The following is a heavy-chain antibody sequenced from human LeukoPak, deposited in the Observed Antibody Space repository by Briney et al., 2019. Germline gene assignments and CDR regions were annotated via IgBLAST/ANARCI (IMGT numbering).Heavy chain of an antibody. Sequence: HPWGSLRPSCAASGFTFSTYGMHWVRQAPGKGLEWVAVIWFDGSNKYYVDSVKGRFTISRDNSKNTLYLQMNSLRADDTAVYFCARDRASGYYYSFDYWGQGTLVTVSS. J-gene: IGHJ4*02. V-gene: IGHV3-33*01. D-gene: IGHD3-22*01. CDR2: IWFDGSNK. CDR1: GFTFSTYG. CDR3: ARDRASGYYYSFDY.